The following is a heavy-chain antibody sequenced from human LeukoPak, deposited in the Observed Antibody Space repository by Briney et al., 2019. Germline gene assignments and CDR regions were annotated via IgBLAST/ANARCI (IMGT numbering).Heavy chain of an antibody. CDR1: GFTFSSYA. CDR2: ISGSGGST. Sequence: GGSLRLSCAASGFTFSSYAMSWVRQAPGKGLEWVSAISGSGGSTYYADSVKGRFTISRDNSKNTLYLQMNSLRAEDTAVYYCAKDPTTYYYDSSGDYQDYWGQGTLVTVSS. D-gene: IGHD3-22*01. J-gene: IGHJ4*02. V-gene: IGHV3-23*01. CDR3: AKDPTTYYYDSSGDYQDY.